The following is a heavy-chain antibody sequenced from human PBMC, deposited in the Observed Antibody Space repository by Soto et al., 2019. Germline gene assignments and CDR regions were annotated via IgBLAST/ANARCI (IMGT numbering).Heavy chain of an antibody. J-gene: IGHJ3*02. CDR2: IVVGSGNT. CDR1: GFTFTSSA. D-gene: IGHD3-9*01. V-gene: IGHV1-58*02. CDR3: AADQPAYDILTGYYWAFDI. Sequence: SVKVSCKASGFTFTSSAMQWVRQARGQRLEWIGWIVVGSGNTNYAQKFQERVTITRDMSTSTAYMELSSLRSEDTAVYYCAADQPAYDILTGYYWAFDIWGQGTMVTVSS.